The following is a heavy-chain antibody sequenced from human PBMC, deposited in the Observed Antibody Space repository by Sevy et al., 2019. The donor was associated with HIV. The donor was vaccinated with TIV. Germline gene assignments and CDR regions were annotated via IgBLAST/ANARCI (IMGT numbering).Heavy chain of an antibody. V-gene: IGHV3-15*07. Sequence: GGSLRLSCAASGFSFINASMNWVRQAPGKGLEWVGRIRRKADGGTADYAAPVKGRFIISRDDSENTLYLQMNSLRTEDTAIYYCTTVLGWEGTSDYWGQGTLVTVSS. D-gene: IGHD1-26*01. CDR3: TTVLGWEGTSDY. CDR1: GFSFINAS. J-gene: IGHJ4*02. CDR2: IRRKADGGTA.